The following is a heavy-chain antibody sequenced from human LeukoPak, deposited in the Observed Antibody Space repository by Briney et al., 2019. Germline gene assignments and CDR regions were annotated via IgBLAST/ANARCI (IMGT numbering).Heavy chain of an antibody. Sequence: GGSLRLSCVASGFTFSTSDMNWVRQAPGKGLDWVSYISRRGTNIYYAESVKGRFAISRDNAKKSLYLQMNSLRVEDTAVYYCARMGGNLSRWGQGTLVTVSS. V-gene: IGHV3-48*03. CDR2: ISRRGTNI. D-gene: IGHD1-26*01. J-gene: IGHJ4*02. CDR3: ARMGGNLSR. CDR1: GFTFSTSD.